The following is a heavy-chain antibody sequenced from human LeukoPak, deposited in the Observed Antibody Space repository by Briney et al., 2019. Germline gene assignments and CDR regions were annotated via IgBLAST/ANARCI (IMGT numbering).Heavy chain of an antibody. J-gene: IGHJ4*02. Sequence: GGSLRLSCAASGFTFSTSTMNWVRQAPGKGLEWVSSISSSNDYIYYADSVKGRFTISRGNAKNSLYLQMNSLRAEDTAAYYCARDIRFGDFIDYWGQGTLVTVSS. CDR2: ISSSNDYI. D-gene: IGHD3-10*01. CDR3: ARDIRFGDFIDY. V-gene: IGHV3-21*01. CDR1: GFTFSTST.